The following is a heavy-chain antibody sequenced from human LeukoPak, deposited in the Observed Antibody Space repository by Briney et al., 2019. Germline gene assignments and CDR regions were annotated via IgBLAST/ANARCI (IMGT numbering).Heavy chain of an antibody. D-gene: IGHD3-3*01. CDR3: TLFWSGYYRVSRPSTRNDY. V-gene: IGHV3-15*01. CDR2: IKSKTDGCTT. Sequence: GGSLRLSCAASGFTFSNAWMSWVRQAPGKGLEWVGRIKSKTDGCTTDYAAAVKGRFTISRDDSKNTLYLQMNSLKTEDTAVYYCTLFWSGYYRVSRPSTRNDYWGQGTLVTVSS. J-gene: IGHJ4*02. CDR1: GFTFSNAW.